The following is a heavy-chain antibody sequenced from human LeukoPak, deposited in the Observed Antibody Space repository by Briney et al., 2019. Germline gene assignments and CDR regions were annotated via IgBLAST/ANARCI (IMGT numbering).Heavy chain of an antibody. CDR3: ARVLYYYDSSGYLDYYGMDV. CDR1: GYTLTELS. D-gene: IGHD3-22*01. CDR2: FDPEDGET. J-gene: IGHJ6*02. Sequence: ASVKVSCKVSGYTLTELSMHWVRQAPGKGLEWMGGFDPEDGETIYAQKFQGRVTMTEDTSTDTAYMELSSLRSEDTAVYYCARVLYYYDSSGYLDYYGMDVWGQGTTVTVSS. V-gene: IGHV1-24*01.